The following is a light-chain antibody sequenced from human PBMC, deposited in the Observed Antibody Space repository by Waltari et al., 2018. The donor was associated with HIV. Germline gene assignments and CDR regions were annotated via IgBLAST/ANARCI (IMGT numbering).Light chain of an antibody. J-gene: IGKJ4*01. CDR2: GAS. V-gene: IGKV3D-15*01. Sequence: EILMMPSPATLSVSPGERATLSFRASQSVSSNLAWYQQKPGQAPRLLIYGASTRATGIPARFSGSGSGTEFTLTISSLQSEDFAVYYCQQYNKWPLTFGGGTKVEIK. CDR3: QQYNKWPLT. CDR1: QSVSSN.